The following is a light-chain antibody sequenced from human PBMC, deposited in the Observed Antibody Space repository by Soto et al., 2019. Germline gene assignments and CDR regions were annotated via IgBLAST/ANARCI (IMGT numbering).Light chain of an antibody. J-gene: IGLJ2*01. V-gene: IGLV3-1*01. CDR2: QDT. CDR3: QAWDTTTALV. CDR1: KLGDHY. Sequence: SYELTQPPSVSVSPGQTASITCSGDKLGDHYVCWYRQKPGQSPVLVIYQDTKRPSGIPERFSGSNSGNTATLTISGTQALDEADYYCQAWDTTTALVFGGGTKLTVL.